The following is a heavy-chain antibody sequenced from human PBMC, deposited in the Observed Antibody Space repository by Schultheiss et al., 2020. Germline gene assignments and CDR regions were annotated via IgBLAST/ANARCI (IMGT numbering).Heavy chain of an antibody. V-gene: IGHV4-34*01. J-gene: IGHJ5*02. Sequence: SETLSLTCAVYGGSFSGYYWSWIRQPPGKGLEWIGEINHSGSTNYNPSLKSRVTISVDTSKNQFSLKLSSVTAADTAVYYCARGGWVTTRTKGRSYNWFDPWGKGTLVTVSS. CDR2: INHSGST. CDR1: GGSFSGYY. CDR3: ARGGWVTTRTKGRSYNWFDP. D-gene: IGHD4-17*01.